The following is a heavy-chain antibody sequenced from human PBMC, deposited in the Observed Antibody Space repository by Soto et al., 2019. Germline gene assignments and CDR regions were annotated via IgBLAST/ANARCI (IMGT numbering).Heavy chain of an antibody. D-gene: IGHD2-15*01. CDR1: GFILSDFA. V-gene: IGHV3-30*04. CDR3: AKTGCNGGSCFSWFDP. CDR2: ILKDGKSK. Sequence: LRLSCAASGFILSDFAMHWVRQAPGRGLEWVAVILKDGKSKYYADSVRGRFTISSDTSKDTIFLQLTSLRLDDSAVYYCAKTGCNGGSCFSWFDPWGQGTPVTVSS. J-gene: IGHJ5*02.